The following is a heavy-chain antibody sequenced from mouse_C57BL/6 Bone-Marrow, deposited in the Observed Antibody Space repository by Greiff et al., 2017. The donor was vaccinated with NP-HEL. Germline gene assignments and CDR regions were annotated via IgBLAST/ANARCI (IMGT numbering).Heavy chain of an antibody. CDR1: GFTFSSYG. J-gene: IGHJ2*01. V-gene: IGHV5-6*01. CDR2: ISSGGSYT. CDR3: ASFYYYGSSYFDY. D-gene: IGHD1-1*01. Sequence: EVQLVESGGDLVKPGGSLKLSCAASGFTFSSYGMSWVRQTPDKRLEWVATISSGGSYTYYPDSVKGRFTISRDNAKNTLYLQMSSLKSEDTAMYYCASFYYYGSSYFDYWGQGTTPTVSS.